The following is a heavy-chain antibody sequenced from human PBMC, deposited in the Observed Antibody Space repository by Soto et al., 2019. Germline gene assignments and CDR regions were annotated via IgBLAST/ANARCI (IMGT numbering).Heavy chain of an antibody. Sequence: GGSLRLSCAASGFTFSSYGMHWVRQAPGKGLEWVAVIWYDGSNKYYADSVKGRFTISRDNSKNTLYLQMNSLRAEDTAVYYCARDRILTIFGVAPSYMDVWGKGTTVTVSS. J-gene: IGHJ6*03. CDR1: GFTFSSYG. V-gene: IGHV3-33*01. CDR2: IWYDGSNK. CDR3: ARDRILTIFGVAPSYMDV. D-gene: IGHD3-3*01.